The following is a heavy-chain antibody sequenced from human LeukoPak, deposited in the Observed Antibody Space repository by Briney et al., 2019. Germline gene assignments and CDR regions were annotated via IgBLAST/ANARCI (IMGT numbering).Heavy chain of an antibody. Sequence: GGSPRLSCAASGFTFSSYAMSWVRQAPGKGLEWVSAISGSGGSTYYADSVKGRFTISRDNSKNTLYLQMNSLRAEDTAVYYCAKDLHYCSGGSCYSEGYFDYWGQGTLVTVSS. J-gene: IGHJ4*02. D-gene: IGHD2-15*01. V-gene: IGHV3-23*01. CDR3: AKDLHYCSGGSCYSEGYFDY. CDR2: ISGSGGST. CDR1: GFTFSSYA.